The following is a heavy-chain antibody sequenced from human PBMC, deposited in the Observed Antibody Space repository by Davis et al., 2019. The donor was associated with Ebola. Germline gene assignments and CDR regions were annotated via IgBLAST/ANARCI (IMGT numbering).Heavy chain of an antibody. CDR1: GFTFSSYA. D-gene: IGHD2-15*01. CDR3: VKDRFTVVVVHGGFDY. V-gene: IGHV3-64D*06. J-gene: IGHJ4*02. CDR2: ISTNGENT. Sequence: GGSLRLSCSASGFTFSSYAMHWVRQAPGKGLESVSRISTNGENTYYAESVKGRFTISRDNSKDPLYLQMRSLRTEDTAVYYCVKDRFTVVVVHGGFDYWGQGTLVTVSS.